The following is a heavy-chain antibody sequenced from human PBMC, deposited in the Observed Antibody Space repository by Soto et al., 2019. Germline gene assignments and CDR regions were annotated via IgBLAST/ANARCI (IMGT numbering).Heavy chain of an antibody. CDR3: ARDSYYYGSGSYFVHYYGMDV. CDR2: IWYDGSNK. Sequence: PGGSLRLSCAASGFTFSSYGMHWVRQAPGKGLEWVAVIWYDGSNKYYADSVKGRFTISRDNSKNTLYLQMNSLRAEDTAVYYCARDSYYYGSGSYFVHYYGMDVWGQGTTVTVSS. CDR1: GFTFSSYG. D-gene: IGHD3-10*01. V-gene: IGHV3-33*01. J-gene: IGHJ6*02.